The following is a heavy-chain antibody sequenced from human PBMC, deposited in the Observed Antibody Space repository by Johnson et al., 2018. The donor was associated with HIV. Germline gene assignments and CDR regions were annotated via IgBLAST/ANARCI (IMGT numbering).Heavy chain of an antibody. CDR3: ARRAHDAFDI. J-gene: IGHJ3*02. CDR2: IYSGGTT. Sequence: VQLVESGGGLVQPGGSLRLTCAASGFTVSSNYMNWVRQAPGTGLEWVSVIYSGGTTYYADSVKGRFTISRDKSKNTLFLQMGSRRADDMAVYYCARRAHDAFDIWGQGTMVTVSS. CDR1: GFTVSSNY. V-gene: IGHV3-66*01.